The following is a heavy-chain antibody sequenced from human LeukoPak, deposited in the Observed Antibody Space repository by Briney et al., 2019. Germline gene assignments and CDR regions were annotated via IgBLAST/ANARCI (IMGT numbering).Heavy chain of an antibody. V-gene: IGHV4-39*01. CDR3: ARHDYGANWFDP. CDR2: IYYSGST. D-gene: IGHD4-17*01. Sequence: SETLSLTCSVSGGSISRSSYYWGWIRQPPGKGLEWIGSIYYSGSTYYNPSLKSRATTSVDTSKNQFSLKLSSVTAADTAVYYCARHDYGANWFDPWGQGTLVTVSS. CDR1: GGSISRSSYY. J-gene: IGHJ5*02.